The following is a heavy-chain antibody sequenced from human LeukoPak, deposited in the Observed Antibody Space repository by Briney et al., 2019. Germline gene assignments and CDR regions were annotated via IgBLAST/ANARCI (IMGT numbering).Heavy chain of an antibody. J-gene: IGHJ6*02. D-gene: IGHD2-2*02. Sequence: PGGSLRLSCAASGFTFSDYYMSWIRQAPGKGLEWVSYISSSGSTIYYAGSVKGRFTISRDNAKNSLYLQMNSLRAEDTAVYYCARDVVVVPAAISEYYYYGMDVWGQGTTVTVSS. CDR3: ARDVVVVPAAISEYYYYGMDV. CDR1: GFTFSDYY. V-gene: IGHV3-11*01. CDR2: ISSSGSTI.